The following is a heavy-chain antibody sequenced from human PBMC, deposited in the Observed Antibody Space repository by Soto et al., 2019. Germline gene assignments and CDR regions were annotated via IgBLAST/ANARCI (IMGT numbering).Heavy chain of an antibody. J-gene: IGHJ4*02. CDR1: GFTFSSYA. CDR2: ISGSGDST. Sequence: GGSLRLSCAASGFTFSSYAMSWVRQAPGKGLEWVSGISGSGDSTYYADSVKGRFTISRDNSKNTLYLQMNSLRAEDTAVYYCARDYYDSFFDYWGQGTLVTVSS. D-gene: IGHD3-22*01. V-gene: IGHV3-23*01. CDR3: ARDYYDSFFDY.